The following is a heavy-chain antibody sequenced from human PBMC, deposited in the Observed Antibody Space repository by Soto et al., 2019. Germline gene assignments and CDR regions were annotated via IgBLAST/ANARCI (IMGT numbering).Heavy chain of an antibody. Sequence: EVQLLQSGGGLAQPGGSLRLSCAASGFTFSAYSMNWVRRAPGKGMEWVSAISAGGCDNTHYADSVKGRFTISRDNSKNSPFRDMNSLRGEDTARSYCAREARYDRGDDPYEGSLSWG. D-gene: IGHD3-10*01. V-gene: IGHV3-23*01. CDR1: GFTFSAYS. CDR3: AREARYDRGDDPYEGSLS. J-gene: IGHJ5*01. CDR2: ISAGGCDNT.